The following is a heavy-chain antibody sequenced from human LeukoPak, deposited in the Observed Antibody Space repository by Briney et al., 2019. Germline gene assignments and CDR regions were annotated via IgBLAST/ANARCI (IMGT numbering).Heavy chain of an antibody. CDR3: AKESGANGGGSGGNFDY. D-gene: IGHD4-23*01. Sequence: PGGSLRLSCTASGFTFTNYAMSWVRQVPGKGLEWVSVISGSGSSTHYADSVKGRFTISSDNSKNTLYVQMNSLRAEDTATYYCAKESGANGGGSGGNFDYWGQGTLVTVSS. J-gene: IGHJ4*02. CDR1: GFTFTNYA. V-gene: IGHV3-23*01. CDR2: ISGSGSST.